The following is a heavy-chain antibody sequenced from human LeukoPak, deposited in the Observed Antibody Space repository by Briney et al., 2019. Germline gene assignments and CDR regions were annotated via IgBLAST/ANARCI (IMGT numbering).Heavy chain of an antibody. CDR1: GYTFTSYY. J-gene: IGHJ4*02. CDR2: INPSGGST. D-gene: IGHD3-9*01. CDR3: ARIGLRYFDWLNKIDY. V-gene: IGHV1-46*01. Sequence: ASVKVSCKASGYTFTSYYMHWVRQAPGQGLEWMGIINPSGGSTSYAQKFQGRVTMTRDMSTSTVYMELSSLRSDDTAVYYCARIGLRYFDWLNKIDYWGQGTLVTVSS.